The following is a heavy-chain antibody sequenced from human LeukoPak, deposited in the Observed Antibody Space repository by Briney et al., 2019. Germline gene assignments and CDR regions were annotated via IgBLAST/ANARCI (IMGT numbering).Heavy chain of an antibody. Sequence: SETLSLTCSVSNYSISSGYYWGWIRQPPGKGLEWIGNIYHSGNTYYNPSLRSRVSMSVDTSENQFSLKLSSVTAADTAVYYCAGTYSLYDAFDIWGQGTMVTVSS. CDR3: AGTYSLYDAFDI. J-gene: IGHJ3*02. CDR2: IYHSGNT. CDR1: NYSISSGYY. V-gene: IGHV4-38-2*02. D-gene: IGHD6-13*01.